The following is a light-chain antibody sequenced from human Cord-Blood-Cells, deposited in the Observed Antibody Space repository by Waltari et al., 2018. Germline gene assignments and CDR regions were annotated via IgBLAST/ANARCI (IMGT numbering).Light chain of an antibody. V-gene: IGKV4-1*01. CDR1: QSVLYSSNNKNY. CDR3: QQYYSTPYT. Sequence: DIVMTQSPASLAVSLGERATINCNARQSVLYSSNNKNYFAWYQQKPGQPPKLLIYWASTRESGVPDRFSGSGSGTDFTLTISSLQAEDVAVYYCQQYYSTPYTFGQGTKLEIK. J-gene: IGKJ2*01. CDR2: WAS.